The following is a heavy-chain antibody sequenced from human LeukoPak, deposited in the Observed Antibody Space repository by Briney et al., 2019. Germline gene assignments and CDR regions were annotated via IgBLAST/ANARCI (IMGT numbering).Heavy chain of an antibody. CDR3: ATKEKGLWELPPASLDP. CDR1: GYTFTSYG. D-gene: IGHD1-26*01. CDR2: ISAYNGNT. Sequence: ASVKVSCKASGYTFTSYGISWVRQAPGQGLEWRGGISAYNGNTNYAQKLQGRVTITTDTYTRTAYMEVRRLRDEETAVYNCATKEKGLWELPPASLDPWGQGTLVTVSS. V-gene: IGHV1-18*01. J-gene: IGHJ5*02.